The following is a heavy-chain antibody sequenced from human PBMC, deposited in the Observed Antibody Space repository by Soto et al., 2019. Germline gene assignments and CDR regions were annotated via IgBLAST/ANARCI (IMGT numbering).Heavy chain of an antibody. V-gene: IGHV3-33*01. D-gene: IGHD2-15*01. Sequence: QVQLLESGGGVVQPGRSLRLSCAASEFTFSDYGMHWVRQAPGKGLEWVAVIWHDGTNEDYADSVKGRFTISRDNSKNMLYLQMNSLRAEDTAVYYCARDALFPIVSVPYNWFDPWGQGTLVTVSS. J-gene: IGHJ5*02. CDR1: EFTFSDYG. CDR3: ARDALFPIVSVPYNWFDP. CDR2: IWHDGTNE.